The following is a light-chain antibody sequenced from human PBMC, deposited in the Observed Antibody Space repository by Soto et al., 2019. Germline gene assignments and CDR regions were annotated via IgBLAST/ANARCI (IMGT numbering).Light chain of an antibody. V-gene: IGLV1-40*01. CDR1: SSNIGARYN. CDR2: GNS. CDR3: QSYDDSLSAWV. J-gene: IGLJ2*01. Sequence: QAVVTQPPSVSGAPGQRVTISCTGSSSNIGARYNVHWYQQLPGTAPKLLIYGNSNRPSGVPDRFSGSKSSPSASLAITGLQAEDEADYYCQSYDDSLSAWVFGGGTKLTVL.